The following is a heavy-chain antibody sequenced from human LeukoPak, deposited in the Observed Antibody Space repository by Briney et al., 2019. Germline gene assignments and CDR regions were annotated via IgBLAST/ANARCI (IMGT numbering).Heavy chain of an antibody. D-gene: IGHD2/OR15-2a*01. CDR2: IKEDGSEK. Sequence: GGSLRLSCSASGFTFSSYYMSWVRQAPGKGLEWAANIKEDGSEKYYVDSVKGRFTISRDNAKNSLYLQLNSLRAEDTAVYYCARDPSVLDYFDYWGQGTLVTVSS. V-gene: IGHV3-7*04. CDR1: GFTFSSYY. J-gene: IGHJ4*02. CDR3: ARDPSVLDYFDY.